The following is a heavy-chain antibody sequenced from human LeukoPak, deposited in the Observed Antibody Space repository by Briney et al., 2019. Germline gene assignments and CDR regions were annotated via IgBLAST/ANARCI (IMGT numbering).Heavy chain of an antibody. V-gene: IGHV5-51*01. D-gene: IGHD2-2*01. CDR2: IYTGESDT. CDR3: ARVYCGSTSSGHYMDG. J-gene: IGHJ6*03. CDR1: GCSFISYW. Sequence: GESLKISCKASGCSFISYWIGWLRHLPGKGLEWLGIIYTGESDTRYSPSSQGQATTSADKSISTAYLQWSSLKASDTAMYDCARVYCGSTSSGHYMDGWSKGTTVTVSS.